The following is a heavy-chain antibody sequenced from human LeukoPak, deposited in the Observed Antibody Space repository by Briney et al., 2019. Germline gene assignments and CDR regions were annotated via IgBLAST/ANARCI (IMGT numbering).Heavy chain of an antibody. J-gene: IGHJ3*02. CDR3: ARARDLIPIGAFDI. V-gene: IGHV4-38-2*01. CDR2: IYHSGST. Sequence: PSETLSLTCAVSGYSISSGYYWGWIRQPPGKGLEWIGSIYHSGSTYYNPSLKSRVTISVDTSKNQFSLKLSSVTAADTAVYYCARARDLIPIGAFDIWGQGAMVTVSS. CDR1: GYSISSGYY. D-gene: IGHD2-21*01.